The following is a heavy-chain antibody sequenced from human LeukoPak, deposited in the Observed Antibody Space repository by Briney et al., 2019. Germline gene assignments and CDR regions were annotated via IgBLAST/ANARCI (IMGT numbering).Heavy chain of an antibody. V-gene: IGHV3-23*01. J-gene: IGHJ4*02. Sequence: GGSLRLSCAASGFTFSSFAMSWVRQAPGKGLEWVSSISSSGANTYYADSVKGRFTIARDNSKNTLYLQMSSLRAEDTAVYYCAKRDRPCSGDCSAPYYFDYWGQGTLVVVSS. CDR1: GFTFSSFA. CDR2: ISSSGANT. CDR3: AKRDRPCSGDCSAPYYFDY. D-gene: IGHD2-21*02.